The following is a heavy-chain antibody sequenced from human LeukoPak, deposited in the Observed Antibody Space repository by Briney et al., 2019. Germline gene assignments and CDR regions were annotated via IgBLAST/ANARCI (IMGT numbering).Heavy chain of an antibody. V-gene: IGHV4-59*01. D-gene: IGHD6-19*01. CDR1: GGSINRYY. Sequence: SETLSLTCTVSGGSINRYYWNWIRQPPGKGLERVGYVYYSGSTNYNPSLKGRLIMSVDTSNNQFSLKLTSLSAADTAVYFCARGAASRLTAVVGVTLDSCRQGILVTVSS. J-gene: IGHJ4*02. CDR2: VYYSGST. CDR3: ARGAASRLTAVVGVTLDS.